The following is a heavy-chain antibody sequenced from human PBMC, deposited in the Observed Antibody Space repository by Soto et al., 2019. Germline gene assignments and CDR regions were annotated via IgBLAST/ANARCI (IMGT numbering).Heavy chain of an antibody. CDR1: GFTFTRYA. CDR3: AKDLRRHYSSESDYMRSFDS. J-gene: IGHJ4*02. D-gene: IGHD3-10*01. V-gene: IGHV3-23*01. Sequence: EVHLLESGGGPVQSGGSLRLSCAASGFTFTRYAMIWVRQAPGKGLEWVPAITSVGENTDYANAVKGRFTISRDNSKNTLYLQLSSLTAEDTAVYYCAKDLRRHYSSESDYMRSFDSWGQGTLVTVSS. CDR2: ITSVGENT.